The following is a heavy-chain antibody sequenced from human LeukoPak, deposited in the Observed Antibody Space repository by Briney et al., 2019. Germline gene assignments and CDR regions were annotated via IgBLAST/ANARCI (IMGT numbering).Heavy chain of an antibody. Sequence: GASVKVFCKASGYTFTSYYMHWVRQAPGQGLEWMGIINPSGGSTSYAQKFQGRVTMTRDTSTSTVYMELSSLRSEDTAVYYCASCLTMIVRPRDYWGQGTLVTVSS. CDR1: GYTFTSYY. CDR3: ASCLTMIVRPRDY. D-gene: IGHD3-22*01. J-gene: IGHJ4*02. CDR2: INPSGGST. V-gene: IGHV1-46*01.